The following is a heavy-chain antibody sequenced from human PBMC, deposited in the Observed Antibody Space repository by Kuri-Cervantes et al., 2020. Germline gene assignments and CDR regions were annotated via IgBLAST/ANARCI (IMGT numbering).Heavy chain of an antibody. J-gene: IGHJ4*02. CDR1: GLIFSTYG. D-gene: IGHD3-22*01. Sequence: GGSLRLSCAASGLIFSTYGMHWVRQAPGKGLEWVAVISFDGTKTDYADSVKGRFIISRDNSKNTLYLQMNSLRAVDTAVYYCARDGYDSSGYYFDYWGQGTLVTVSS. V-gene: IGHV3-30-3*01. CDR2: ISFDGTKT. CDR3: ARDGYDSSGYYFDY.